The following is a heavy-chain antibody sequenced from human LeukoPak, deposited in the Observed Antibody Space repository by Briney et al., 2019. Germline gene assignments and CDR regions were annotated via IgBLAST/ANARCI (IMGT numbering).Heavy chain of an antibody. Sequence: ASVKVSCKASGYTFTSYGISWVRQAPGQGLEWMGWISAYNGNTNYAQKLQGRVTMTTDTSTSTAYMELRSLRSDDTAVYYCARAGSGYSGYDLGPGDYWGQGTLVTVSS. CDR2: ISAYNGNT. CDR3: ARAGSGYSGYDLGPGDY. V-gene: IGHV1-18*01. CDR1: GYTFTSYG. J-gene: IGHJ4*02. D-gene: IGHD5-12*01.